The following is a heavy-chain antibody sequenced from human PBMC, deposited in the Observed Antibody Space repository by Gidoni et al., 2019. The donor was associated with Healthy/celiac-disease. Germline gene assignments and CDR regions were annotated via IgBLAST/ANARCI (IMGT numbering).Heavy chain of an antibody. CDR3: ARDDCSSTSCYTRHSLFPYYYGMDV. D-gene: IGHD2-2*02. CDR1: GFTFSSHS. V-gene: IGHV3-21*01. Sequence: VQLVESGGGLVKPGGSLRLSYAASGFTFSSHSLHWVRQAPGKGLEWVSSISSSSSYIYYADSVKGRFTISRDNAKNSLYLQMNSLRAEDTAVYYCARDDCSSTSCYTRHSLFPYYYGMDVWGQGTTVTVSS. J-gene: IGHJ6*02. CDR2: ISSSSSYI.